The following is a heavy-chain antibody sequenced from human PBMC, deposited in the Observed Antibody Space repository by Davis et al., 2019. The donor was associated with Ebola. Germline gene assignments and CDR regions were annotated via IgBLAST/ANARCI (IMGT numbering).Heavy chain of an antibody. V-gene: IGHV3-64*04. Sequence: GESLKISCSASGFDFSNYKMQWVRQAPGKGLEYVSAISANGDSTYYADSVKGRFTISRDNSKKTLYLQMYSLRAEDTAVYYCAFYKYYYDSSGYDYWGQGTLVTVSS. CDR1: GFDFSNYK. D-gene: IGHD3-22*01. CDR2: ISANGDST. CDR3: AFYKYYYDSSGYDY. J-gene: IGHJ4*02.